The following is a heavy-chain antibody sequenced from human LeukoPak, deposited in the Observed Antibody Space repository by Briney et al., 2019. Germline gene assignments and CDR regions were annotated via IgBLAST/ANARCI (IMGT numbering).Heavy chain of an antibody. J-gene: IGHJ4*02. CDR3: AAGYDSSGYSFDY. V-gene: IGHV4-59*06. CDR2: IYYSGST. D-gene: IGHD3-22*01. CDR1: GGSISSYY. Sequence: PSETLSLTCTVSGGSISSYYWSWIRQPPGKGLEWIGYIYYSGSTYYNPSLKSRVTISVDTSKNQFSLKLSSVTAADTAVYYCAAGYDSSGYSFDYWGQGTLVTVSS.